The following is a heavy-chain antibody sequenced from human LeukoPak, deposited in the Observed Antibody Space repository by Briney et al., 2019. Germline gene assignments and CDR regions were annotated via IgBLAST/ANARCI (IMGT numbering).Heavy chain of an antibody. V-gene: IGHV1-18*01. CDR1: GYTFTSYG. CDR2: ISAYNGNT. D-gene: IGHD4-23*01. Sequence: GASVKVSCKASGYTFTSYGISWVRQAPGQGLEWMGWISAYNGNTNYAQKLQGRVTMTTDTSTSTAYMELRSLRSDDTAVYYCARGSGRPLRWEPFDYWGQGTLVTVSS. J-gene: IGHJ4*02. CDR3: ARGSGRPLRWEPFDY.